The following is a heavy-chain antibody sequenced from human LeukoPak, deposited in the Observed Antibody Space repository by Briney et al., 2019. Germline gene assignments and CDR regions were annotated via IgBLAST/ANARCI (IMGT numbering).Heavy chain of an antibody. V-gene: IGHV4-59*01. CDR3: ARGYCRGTSCNRYTFDM. CDR1: DGSTSSYN. Sequence: SETLSLTCTVSDGSTSSYNWSWIRQSPGKGLEWIGYIYYSGSTNYNPSLKSRVTISVDTSKNQFSLKLSSVTAADTAVYYCARGYCRGTSCNRYTFDMWGQGTMVTVSS. J-gene: IGHJ3*02. CDR2: IYYSGST. D-gene: IGHD2-2*01.